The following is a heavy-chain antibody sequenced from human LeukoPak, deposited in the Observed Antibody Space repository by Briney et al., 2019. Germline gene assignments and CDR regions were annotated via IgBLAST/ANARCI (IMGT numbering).Heavy chain of an antibody. D-gene: IGHD3-9*01. J-gene: IGHJ5*02. CDR3: ARGRYDLLTGLSWFDP. CDR2: IYYSGST. CDR1: GGSISSYY. Sequence: PSETLSLTCTVSGGSISSYYWSWIRQPPGKGLEWIGYIYYSGSTNYNPSLKSRVTISVDTSKNQFSLKLSSVTAADTAVYYCARGRYDLLTGLSWFDPWGQGTLVTVSS. V-gene: IGHV4-59*01.